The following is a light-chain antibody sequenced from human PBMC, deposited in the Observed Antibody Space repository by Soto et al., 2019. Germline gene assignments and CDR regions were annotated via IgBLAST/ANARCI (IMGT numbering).Light chain of an antibody. J-gene: IGKJ5*01. CDR2: GAS. CDR1: QSVSSSQ. CDR3: QQYGSSPIT. Sequence: EIVSTQSPGTLSLSTGEGATLPCRAGQSVSSSQLAWYQQKPGQAPRLLVYGASSRATGIPDRFSGSVSGTDFTLTISRLEPEDFAVYFCQQYGSSPITFGHGTLLEIK. V-gene: IGKV3-20*01.